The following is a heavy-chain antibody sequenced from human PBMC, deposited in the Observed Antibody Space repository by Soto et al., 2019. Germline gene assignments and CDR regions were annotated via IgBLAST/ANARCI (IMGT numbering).Heavy chain of an antibody. V-gene: IGHV4-39*01. J-gene: IGHJ4*02. CDR2: IYYRGNA. CDR1: DDSINSDKYY. Sequence: QLQLQESGPGLVKPSETLSLTCSVSDDSINSDKYYWGWIRQPPGKGLEWIGSIYYRGNAYYNPSLQTRGTISLDKSRSQCSLKLNSVTAADSAGYFCARLEGLATISYYFDFWGPGALVTVSS. D-gene: IGHD3-9*01. CDR3: ARLEGLATISYYFDF.